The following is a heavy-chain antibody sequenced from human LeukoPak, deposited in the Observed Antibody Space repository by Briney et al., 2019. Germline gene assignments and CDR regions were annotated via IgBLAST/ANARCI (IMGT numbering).Heavy chain of an antibody. CDR2: ITNTDHTI. Sequence: GGSLRLSCAASGFTFSDYYMSWIRQAPGKGLEWVAYITNTDHTIRYADSVKGRFTISRDNSKNSLYLQMNSLRTEDTALYYCAKGKNTGSYLSHVDYWGQGTMVTVSS. V-gene: IGHV3-11*01. J-gene: IGHJ4*02. CDR3: AKGKNTGSYLSHVDY. CDR1: GFTFSDYY. D-gene: IGHD3-10*01.